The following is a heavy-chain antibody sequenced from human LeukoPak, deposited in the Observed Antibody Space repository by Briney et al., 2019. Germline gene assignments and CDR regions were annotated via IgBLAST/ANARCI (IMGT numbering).Heavy chain of an antibody. J-gene: IGHJ5*02. Sequence: ASVKVSCKVSGYTLTELSMHCVRQAPGKGLEWMGSFDPEDGETIYAQKLQGRVTMTEDTSTDTAYMELSSLRSEDTAVYYCATDRYSSGWYVGNWFDPWGQGTLVTVSS. CDR2: FDPEDGET. CDR1: GYTLTELS. V-gene: IGHV1-24*01. D-gene: IGHD6-19*01. CDR3: ATDRYSSGWYVGNWFDP.